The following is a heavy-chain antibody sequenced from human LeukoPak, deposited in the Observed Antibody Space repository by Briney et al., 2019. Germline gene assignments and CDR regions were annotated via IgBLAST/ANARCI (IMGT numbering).Heavy chain of an antibody. Sequence: SSVKVSCKASGYTFTTYGISWVRQAPGQGLEWMGWISAYNGNTNYAQKLQGRVTMTTDTSTSTAYMDLRSLNSDDTAVYFCARVAPGYSSIWYDYWGQGTLVTVSS. CDR2: ISAYNGNT. CDR3: ARVAPGYSSIWYDY. D-gene: IGHD6-13*01. J-gene: IGHJ4*02. CDR1: GYTFTTYG. V-gene: IGHV1-18*01.